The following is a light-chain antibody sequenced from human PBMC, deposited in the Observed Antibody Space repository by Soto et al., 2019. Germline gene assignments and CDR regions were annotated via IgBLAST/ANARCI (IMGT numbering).Light chain of an antibody. CDR3: QQSYSTPALT. V-gene: IGKV1-39*01. CDR1: QSISIY. CDR2: GAS. J-gene: IGKJ4*01. Sequence: EIQMTQSPSYLSASVGDRITITCRASQSISIYLNWYQHKPGKAXTVLIYGASRLQTGVPSRFSGSGSGTEFTLTISSLQPEDFANYYGQQSYSTPALTFGGGTKVDIK.